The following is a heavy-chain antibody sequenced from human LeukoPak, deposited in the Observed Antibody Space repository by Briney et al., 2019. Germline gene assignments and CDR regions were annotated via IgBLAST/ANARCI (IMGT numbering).Heavy chain of an antibody. J-gene: IGHJ3*02. V-gene: IGHV4-59*11. D-gene: IGHD4-17*01. Sequence: SETLSLTCAVSDDSFSSHHWTWIRQPPGKGLEWIGYISYIGSTNYNPSLKSRVTISIDTSKNQFSLKLSSVTAADTAVYYCARDLVTVTKGFDIWGQGTMVSVSS. CDR1: DDSFSSHH. CDR2: ISYIGST. CDR3: ARDLVTVTKGFDI.